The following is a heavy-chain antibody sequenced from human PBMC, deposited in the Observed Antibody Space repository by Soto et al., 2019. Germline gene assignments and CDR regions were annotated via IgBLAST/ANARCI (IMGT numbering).Heavy chain of an antibody. CDR2: ISWNSGSI. V-gene: IGHV3-9*01. J-gene: IGHJ6*03. CDR1: GFTFDDYA. CDR3: AKDKYSYGTDYYMDV. D-gene: IGHD5-18*01. Sequence: EVQLVESGGGLVQPGRSLRLSCAASGFTFDDYAMHWVRQAPGKGLEWVSGISWNSGSIGYADSVKGRFIISRDNAKNSLYLQMNSLRAEDTALYYCAKDKYSYGTDYYMDVWGKGTTVTVSS.